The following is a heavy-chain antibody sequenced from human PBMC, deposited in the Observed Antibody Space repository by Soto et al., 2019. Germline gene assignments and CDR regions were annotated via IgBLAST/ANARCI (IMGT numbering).Heavy chain of an antibody. Sequence: GGSLRLSCAASGFTFSSYSMNWVRQAPGKGLEWVSYISSSSSTIYYADSVKGRFTISRDNAKNSLYLQMNSLRAEDTAVYYCARDGGIVVVPAPHHSGHDAFDIWGQGTMVTVSS. V-gene: IGHV3-48*01. CDR2: ISSSSSTI. D-gene: IGHD2-2*01. CDR3: ARDGGIVVVPAPHHSGHDAFDI. J-gene: IGHJ3*02. CDR1: GFTFSSYS.